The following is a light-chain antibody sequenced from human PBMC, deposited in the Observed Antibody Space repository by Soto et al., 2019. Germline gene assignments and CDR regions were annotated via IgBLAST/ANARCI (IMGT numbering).Light chain of an antibody. V-gene: IGKV3-20*01. J-gene: IGKJ1*01. Sequence: EKGMTKSPATLSVSPGERATLSCRASQSVTSNSLAWYQQKPGQAPRLLIYGASNRATGIPDRFSGSGSGTDFTLTISRLEPEDFAVYYCQQYGSSGTFGQGTKVDIK. CDR1: QSVTSNS. CDR2: GAS. CDR3: QQYGSSGT.